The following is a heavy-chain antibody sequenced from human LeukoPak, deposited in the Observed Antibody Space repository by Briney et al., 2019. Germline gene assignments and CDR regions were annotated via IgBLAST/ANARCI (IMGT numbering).Heavy chain of an antibody. CDR1: GYTFTGYY. CDR3: ARGTSHDYFDY. V-gene: IGHV1-2*02. D-gene: IGHD3-16*01. CDR2: INPNSGGT. J-gene: IGHJ4*02. Sequence: ASVKVSCKASGYTFTGYYMHWVRQAPGQGLEWMGWINPNSGGTNHAQKFQGRVTMTRDTSISTAYMELSRLRSDDTAVYYCARGTSHDYFDYWGQGTLVTVSS.